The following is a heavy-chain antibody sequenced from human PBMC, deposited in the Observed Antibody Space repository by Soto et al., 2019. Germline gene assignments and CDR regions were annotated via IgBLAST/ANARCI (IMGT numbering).Heavy chain of an antibody. J-gene: IGHJ3*02. D-gene: IGHD5-12*01. CDR1: GGSISSSAYF. CDR2: IYYTGRT. V-gene: IGHV4-39*01. CDR3: ARISGGYDDAGAFDI. Sequence: QLQVQESGPGLVKPSETLSLTCTVSGGSISSSAYFWGWIRQPPGKGLEWIGNIYYTGRTSYNPSLKSRTTISIAPSKTRFSRQLRAVTAADTSVYFCARISGGYDDAGAFDIWGQGTMVTVSS.